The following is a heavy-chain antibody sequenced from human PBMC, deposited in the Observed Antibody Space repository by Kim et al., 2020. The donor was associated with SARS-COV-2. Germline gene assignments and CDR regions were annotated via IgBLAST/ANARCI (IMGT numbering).Heavy chain of an antibody. Sequence: GGSLRLSCAASGFTVSSNYMSWVRQAPGKGLEWVSVIYSGGSTYYADSVKGRFTISRDNSKNTLYLQMNSLRAEDTAVYYCARGVGYGSGSCFDYWGQGTLVTVSS. V-gene: IGHV3-53*01. CDR1: GFTVSSNY. CDR3: ARGVGYGSGSCFDY. J-gene: IGHJ4*02. CDR2: IYSGGST. D-gene: IGHD3-10*01.